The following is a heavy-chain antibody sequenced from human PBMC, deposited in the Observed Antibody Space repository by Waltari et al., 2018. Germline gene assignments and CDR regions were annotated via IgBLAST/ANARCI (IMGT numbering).Heavy chain of an antibody. J-gene: IGHJ4*02. CDR2: TFYRSKWNN. V-gene: IGHV6-1*01. D-gene: IGHD3-22*01. CDR1: GDSVSSSTGV. CDR3: ARDGRDSSGYYRPDY. Sequence: QVQLQESGPGLVKPSQTLSLTCAISGDSVSSSTGVWNWIRQSPSGGLEWLGRTFYRSKWNNDYAVSGRGRITIDPDTSKNQFSLHLSSVTPEDTAVYYCARDGRDSSGYYRPDYWGQGTLVTVSS.